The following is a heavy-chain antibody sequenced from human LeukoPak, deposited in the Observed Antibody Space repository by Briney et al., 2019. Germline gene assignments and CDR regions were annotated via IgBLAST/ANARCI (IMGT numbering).Heavy chain of an antibody. CDR2: ISGSGVST. CDR3: AKRGYCSGGRCLNYYGMDV. CDR1: GFTFSSYA. J-gene: IGHJ6*02. Sequence: GGSLRLSCAASGFTFSSYAMSWVRQAPGKGLEWVSAISGSGVSTYYADSVKGRFTISQDNSKNTSYLQMNSVSAEDTAVYYCAKRGYCSGGRCLNYYGMDVWGQGTTVTVSS. D-gene: IGHD2-15*01. V-gene: IGHV3-23*01.